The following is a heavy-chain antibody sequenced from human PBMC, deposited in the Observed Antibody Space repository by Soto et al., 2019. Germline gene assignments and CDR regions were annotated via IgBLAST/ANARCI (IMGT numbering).Heavy chain of an antibody. Sequence: QVQLQESGPGLVKPSETLSLTCAVSGGSITHANWWNWARQPPGKGLEWIGEISLSGATNYNPSLKSRVTISVDMSKNQLSLKLTSVTAADTAVYYCAKDHTGADAFDVWGQGKMVTVSS. CDR1: GGSITHANW. J-gene: IGHJ3*01. CDR2: ISLSGAT. V-gene: IGHV4-4*02. CDR3: AKDHTGADAFDV. D-gene: IGHD7-27*01.